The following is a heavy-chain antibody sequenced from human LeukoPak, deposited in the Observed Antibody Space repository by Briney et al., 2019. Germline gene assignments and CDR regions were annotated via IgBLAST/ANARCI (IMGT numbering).Heavy chain of an antibody. CDR3: AKWGDYDVLTGYYVSDY. CDR2: ITGSGGST. CDR1: GFTFSNYA. Sequence: GGSLRLTCAASGFTFSNYAMSWVRQAPGKGLEWVSAITGSGGSTYYADSVKGRFTISRDNSKNTVFLQMNSLRAEDTAVYYCAKWGDYDVLTGYYVSDYWGQGTLVTVSS. D-gene: IGHD3-9*01. V-gene: IGHV3-23*01. J-gene: IGHJ4*02.